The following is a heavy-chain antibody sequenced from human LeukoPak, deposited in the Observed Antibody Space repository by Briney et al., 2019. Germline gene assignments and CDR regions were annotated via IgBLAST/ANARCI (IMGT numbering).Heavy chain of an antibody. V-gene: IGHV1-58*01. D-gene: IGHD6-19*01. CDR3: ARDSSLSSGWLDY. J-gene: IGHJ4*02. CDR2: VSVGSGVT. Sequence: ASVKVSCKASGFTFRTSTVQWVRQARGQRLEWIGWVSVGSGVTNYAHSLQERLSITRDMSTGTAYMELGSLTSDDTAVYYCARDSSLSSGWLDYWGQGTLVTVSS. CDR1: GFTFRTST.